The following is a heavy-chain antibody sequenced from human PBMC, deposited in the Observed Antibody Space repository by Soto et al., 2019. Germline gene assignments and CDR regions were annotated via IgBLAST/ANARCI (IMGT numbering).Heavy chain of an antibody. Sequence: EVQLLESGGGLVQPGGSLRLSCAASGFTFSTYALSWVRQAPGKGLEWVSAISANGQGIYYADSVRGRFTISRDNSKNTIFLHMDSLRAEDTAVYYCAKDRNYPRDQFHYWGQGTLATVSS. CDR3: AKDRNYPRDQFHY. CDR1: GFTFSTYA. D-gene: IGHD1-7*01. CDR2: ISANGQGI. J-gene: IGHJ4*02. V-gene: IGHV3-23*01.